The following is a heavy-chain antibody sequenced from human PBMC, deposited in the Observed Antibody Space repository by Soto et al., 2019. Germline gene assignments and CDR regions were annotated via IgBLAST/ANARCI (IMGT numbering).Heavy chain of an antibody. CDR1: GGSIGSGGYY. J-gene: IGHJ4*02. CDR3: ARASGYDFVDY. V-gene: IGHV4-31*03. CDR2: IYYSGST. D-gene: IGHD5-12*01. Sequence: ALSITCRVSGGSIGSGGYYWGWLRQHPGKGLEWIGYIYYSGSTYYNPSLKSRVTISVDTSKNQFSLKLSSVTAADTAVYYCARASGYDFVDYWGQGTLVTVSS.